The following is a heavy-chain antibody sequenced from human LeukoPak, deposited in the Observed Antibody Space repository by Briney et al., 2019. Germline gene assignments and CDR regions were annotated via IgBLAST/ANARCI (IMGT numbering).Heavy chain of an antibody. CDR2: IYYSGST. D-gene: IGHD3-22*01. J-gene: IGHJ4*02. V-gene: IGHV4-59*08. CDR3: ARLVRTYYYDSSGYYWDY. Sequence: SETLSLTCTVSGGSISSYYWSWIRQPPGKGLEYIGYIYYSGSTNYNPSLKSRVTISVDTSKNQFSLKLSSVTAADTAVYYCARLVRTYYYDSSGYYWDYWGQGTLVTVYS. CDR1: GGSISSYY.